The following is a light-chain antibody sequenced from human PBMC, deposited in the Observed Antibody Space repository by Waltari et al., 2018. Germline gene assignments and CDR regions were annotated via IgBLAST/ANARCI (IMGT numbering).Light chain of an antibody. CDR1: TSDLGGYNY. CDR2: DVN. J-gene: IGLJ3*02. Sequence: QSALTQPASVSGSPGQSITISCTGTTSDLGGYNYVSWYQQHPGKAPKLLIYDVNSRPSGVSNRVSGSKSGNTASLIISGLQAEDEADYYCCSFTSSSTWVFGGGTKLTVL. V-gene: IGLV2-14*01. CDR3: CSFTSSSTWV.